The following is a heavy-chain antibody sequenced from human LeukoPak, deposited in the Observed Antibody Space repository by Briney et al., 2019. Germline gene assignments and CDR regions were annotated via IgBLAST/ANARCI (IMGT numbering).Heavy chain of an antibody. D-gene: IGHD4-23*01. J-gene: IGHJ4*02. CDR2: FDPEDGET. Sequence: ASVKVSCKVSGYTLTELSMHWVRQAPGKGLEWMGGFDPEDGETIYAQKFQGRVTMTEDTSTDTAYMELSSLRSEDTAVYYCARDYGGSEGVIFDYWGQGTLVTVSS. V-gene: IGHV1-24*01. CDR3: ARDYGGSEGVIFDY. CDR1: GYTLTELS.